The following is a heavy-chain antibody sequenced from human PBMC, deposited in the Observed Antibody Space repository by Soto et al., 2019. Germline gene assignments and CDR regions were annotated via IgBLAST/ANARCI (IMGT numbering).Heavy chain of an antibody. CDR2: IRSKAYGGTT. J-gene: IGHJ6*03. V-gene: IGHV3-49*04. D-gene: IGHD6-13*01. Sequence: GGSLRLSCTASGFTFGDYAMSWVRQAPGKGLEWVGFIRSKAYGGTTEYAASVKGRFTISRDDSKSIAYLQMNSLKTEDTAVYYCTRKSAGTEYYYYMDVWGKGTTVTVSS. CDR1: GFTFGDYA. CDR3: TRKSAGTEYYYYMDV.